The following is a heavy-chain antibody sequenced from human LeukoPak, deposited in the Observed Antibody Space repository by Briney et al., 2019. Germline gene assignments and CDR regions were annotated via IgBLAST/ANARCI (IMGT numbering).Heavy chain of an antibody. CDR1: GGSISSSNW. CDR3: ARAPLGYSYGYYFDY. CDR2: IYHSGST. Sequence: PSGTLSLTCAVSGGSISSSNWWSWVRQPPGKGLEWIGEIYHSGSTNYNPSLKSRVTISVDTSKNQFSLKLSSVTAADTAVYYCARAPLGYSYGYYFDYWGQGTLVTVSS. V-gene: IGHV4-4*02. J-gene: IGHJ4*02. D-gene: IGHD5-18*01.